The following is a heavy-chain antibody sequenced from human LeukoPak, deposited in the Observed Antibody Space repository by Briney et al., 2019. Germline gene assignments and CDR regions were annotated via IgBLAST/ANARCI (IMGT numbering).Heavy chain of an antibody. Sequence: GASVKVSCKASGYTFTSYGISWVRQAPGQGLEWMGWISAYNGNTNYAQKLQGRVTMTTDTSTSTAYMELRSLRSDDTAVYYCARDSRVTIFGVAPGDYWGQGTLVTVSS. CDR3: ARDSRVTIFGVAPGDY. CDR1: GYTFTSYG. J-gene: IGHJ4*02. D-gene: IGHD3-3*01. V-gene: IGHV1-18*01. CDR2: ISAYNGNT.